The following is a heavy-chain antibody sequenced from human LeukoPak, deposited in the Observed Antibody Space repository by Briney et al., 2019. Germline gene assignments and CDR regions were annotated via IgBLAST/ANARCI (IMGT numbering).Heavy chain of an antibody. Sequence: ASVKVSCKVSGYTLTELSMHWVRQAPGKGLEWMGGFDPEDGETIYAQKFQGRVTMTEDTSTDTAYMELSSLRSEDTAVYYCATDLLGHCSSTSCHTRFDYWGQGTLVTVSS. CDR1: GYTLTELS. CDR3: ATDLLGHCSSTSCHTRFDY. D-gene: IGHD2-2*02. CDR2: FDPEDGET. V-gene: IGHV1-24*01. J-gene: IGHJ4*02.